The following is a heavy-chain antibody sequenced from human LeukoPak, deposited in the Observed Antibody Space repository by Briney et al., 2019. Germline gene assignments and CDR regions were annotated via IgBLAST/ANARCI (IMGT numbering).Heavy chain of an antibody. V-gene: IGHV3-23*01. CDR2: ISGSGGST. J-gene: IGHJ4*02. CDR3: ARGVVVGATSALGH. CDR1: GFTFSCYA. D-gene: IGHD1-26*01. Sequence: GGALRLSCAASGFTFSCYAMSWVRQAPGKGLEGVSAISGSGGSTYYADSVKGRFTISRDNSKNTLYLEMNSLRAEDTAVYYCARGVVVGATSALGHWGQGTLVTVSS.